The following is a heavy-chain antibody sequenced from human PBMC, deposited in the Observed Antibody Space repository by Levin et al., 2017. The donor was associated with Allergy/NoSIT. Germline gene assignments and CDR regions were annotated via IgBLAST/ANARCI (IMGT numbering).Heavy chain of an antibody. CDR2: IKQDGSEK. V-gene: IGHV3-7*01. J-gene: IGHJ2*01. Sequence: PGGSLRLSCTASGFTFSSYWMTWVRQAPGKGLEWVANIKQDGSEKYYVDSVKGRFTISRDNAKNSLYLQMNSLRAEDTAVYYCSSCLGTGFWYFDLWGRGTLVTVSS. CDR3: SSCLGTGFWYFDL. D-gene: IGHD5/OR15-5a*01. CDR1: GFTFSSYW.